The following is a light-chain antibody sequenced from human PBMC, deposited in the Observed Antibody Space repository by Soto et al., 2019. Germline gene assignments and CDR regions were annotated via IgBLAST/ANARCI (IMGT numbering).Light chain of an antibody. Sequence: DIQMTQSPSSLSASVGDRVTITCRASPSISTYLNWYQQKVGKAPKLLIYAASSLQRGVLSRFSGSGSGTDFKLTISSLQPEDFATYYCQQSYSTSRTFGQGTKLEIK. CDR1: PSISTY. J-gene: IGKJ2*02. CDR2: AAS. V-gene: IGKV1-39*01. CDR3: QQSYSTSRT.